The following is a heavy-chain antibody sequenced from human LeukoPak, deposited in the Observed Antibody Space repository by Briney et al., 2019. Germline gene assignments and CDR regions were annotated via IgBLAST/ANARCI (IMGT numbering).Heavy chain of an antibody. Sequence: GGSLRLSCAASGFTFSNYAMNWVRQAPGKGLERVSVIYSDGDTYYADSVNGRFTISRDNSKNTVYLQMNSLRAEDTAVYYCAASTTRYLQEWGQGTLVTVSS. CDR3: AASTTRYLQE. J-gene: IGHJ1*01. CDR2: IYSDGDT. CDR1: GFTFSNYA. V-gene: IGHV3-66*01. D-gene: IGHD2/OR15-2a*01.